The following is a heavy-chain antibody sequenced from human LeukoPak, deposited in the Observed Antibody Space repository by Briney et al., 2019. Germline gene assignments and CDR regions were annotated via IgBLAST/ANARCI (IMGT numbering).Heavy chain of an antibody. CDR1: GFTFSSYA. J-gene: IGHJ4*02. Sequence: GRSLRLSCAASGFTFSSYAMHWVRQAPGKGLGWVANIKQDGGKKYYVDSVKSRFTISRDNAKNSLYLQMNSLRAEDTAIYYCARAIGTGDRYWGQGTLVTVSS. CDR2: IKQDGGKK. V-gene: IGHV3-7*03. D-gene: IGHD1/OR15-1a*01. CDR3: ARAIGTGDRY.